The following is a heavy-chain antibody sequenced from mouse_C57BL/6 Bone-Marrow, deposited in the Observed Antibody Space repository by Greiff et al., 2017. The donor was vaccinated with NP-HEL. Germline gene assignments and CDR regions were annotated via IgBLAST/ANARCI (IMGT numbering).Heavy chain of an antibody. CDR1: GFTFSDFY. Sequence: EVKVVESGGGLVQSGRSLRLSCATSGFTFSDFYMEWVRQAPGKGLEWIAASRNKANDYTTEYSASVKGRFIVSRDTSQSILYLQMNALRAEDTAIYYCARDASGYGNYVGYFDVWGTGTTVTVSS. D-gene: IGHD2-1*01. CDR3: ARDASGYGNYVGYFDV. V-gene: IGHV7-1*01. J-gene: IGHJ1*03. CDR2: SRNKANDYTT.